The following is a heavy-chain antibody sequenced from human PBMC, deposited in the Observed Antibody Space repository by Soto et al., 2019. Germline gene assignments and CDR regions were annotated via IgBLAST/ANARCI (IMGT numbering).Heavy chain of an antibody. CDR1: GGSISSYY. CDR3: AREGSIAVAGTRAFDI. Sequence: SETLSLTCTVSGGSISSYYWSWIRQPPGKGLEWIGYIYYSGSTNYNPSLKSRVTISVDTSKNQFSLKLSSVTAADTAVYYCAREGSIAVAGTRAFDIGGQGTMVTVSS. J-gene: IGHJ3*02. V-gene: IGHV4-59*01. CDR2: IYYSGST. D-gene: IGHD6-19*01.